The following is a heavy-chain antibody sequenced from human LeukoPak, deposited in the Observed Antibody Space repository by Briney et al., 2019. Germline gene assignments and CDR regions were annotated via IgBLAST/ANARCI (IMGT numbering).Heavy chain of an antibody. D-gene: IGHD5-18*01. Sequence: SETLSLTCTVSGGSISSYYWSWIRQPPGKGLEWIGYIYYSGSTNYNPSLKSRVTISVDTSKNQFSLKLSSVTAADTVVYYCARWIQNDAFDIWGQGTMVTVSS. J-gene: IGHJ3*02. CDR1: GGSISSYY. CDR2: IYYSGST. CDR3: ARWIQNDAFDI. V-gene: IGHV4-59*01.